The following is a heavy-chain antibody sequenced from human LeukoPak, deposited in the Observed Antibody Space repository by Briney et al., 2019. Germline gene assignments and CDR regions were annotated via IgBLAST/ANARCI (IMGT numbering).Heavy chain of an antibody. CDR3: ARQPSYYDSSGHHETNDFDI. CDR2: IYPGDSDT. V-gene: IGHV5-51*01. CDR1: GYSFTSYW. D-gene: IGHD3-22*01. J-gene: IGHJ3*02. Sequence: GESLKISCKGSGYSFTSYWIGWVRQMPGKGLEWMGIIYPGDSDTRYSPSFQGQVTISADKSISTAYLQWSSLKASDTAMYYCARQPSYYDSSGHHETNDFDIWGQGTMVTVSS.